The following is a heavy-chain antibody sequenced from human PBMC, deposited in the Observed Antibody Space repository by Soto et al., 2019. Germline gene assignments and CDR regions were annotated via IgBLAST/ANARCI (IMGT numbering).Heavy chain of an antibody. CDR1: GGTFSSYA. D-gene: IGHD5-12*01. CDR2: IIPIFGTA. V-gene: IGHV1-69*13. Sequence: SVKVSCKASGGTFSSYAISWVRQAPGQGLEWMGGIIPIFGTANYAQKFQGRVTITADESTSTAYMELSSLRSEDTAVYYCARGAREIVATIYYYYGMDVWGQGTTVTVSS. CDR3: ARGAREIVATIYYYYGMDV. J-gene: IGHJ6*02.